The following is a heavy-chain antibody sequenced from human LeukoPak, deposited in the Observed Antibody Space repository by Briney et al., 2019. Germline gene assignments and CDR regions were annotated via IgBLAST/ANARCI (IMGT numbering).Heavy chain of an antibody. CDR3: AREGAAAAGGHIDY. J-gene: IGHJ4*02. V-gene: IGHV3-7*01. D-gene: IGHD6-13*01. CDR2: IKQDGSEK. Sequence: GGSLRLSCAASGFTFSSYWMSWVRQAPGKGLEWVANIKQDGSEKYYVDSVKGRFTISRDNAKNSLYLQMNSLRAEDTAVYYCAREGAAAAGGHIDYWGQGTLVTVSS. CDR1: GFTFSSYW.